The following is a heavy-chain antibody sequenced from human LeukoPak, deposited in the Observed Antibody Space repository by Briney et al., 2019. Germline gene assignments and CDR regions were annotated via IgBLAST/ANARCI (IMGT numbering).Heavy chain of an antibody. Sequence: SGASLRLSCAASGFTFSSYAMSWVRQAPGKGLEWLSAISGSGGRTYYADSVKGRFTISRDNSKNTLQLQMNSLRAEDTAVYYCAKLPTVTILNDYWGQGTLVTVSS. D-gene: IGHD4-17*01. CDR2: ISGSGGRT. V-gene: IGHV3-23*01. J-gene: IGHJ4*02. CDR1: GFTFSSYA. CDR3: AKLPTVTILNDY.